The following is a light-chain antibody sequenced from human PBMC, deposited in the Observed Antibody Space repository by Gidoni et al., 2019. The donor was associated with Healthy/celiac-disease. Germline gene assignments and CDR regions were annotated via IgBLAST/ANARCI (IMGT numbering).Light chain of an antibody. Sequence: DIQMTQSPSSLSATVGDRVTITCRASQSIRSYLTWYQHKPGKAPKLLIYAESSLQSGVPSRFSGSGSGTDFMLPIRSLQPEDFATYYCQQSYSTPPTFGGGTKVEIK. J-gene: IGKJ4*01. CDR1: QSIRSY. CDR3: QQSYSTPPT. V-gene: IGKV1-39*01. CDR2: AES.